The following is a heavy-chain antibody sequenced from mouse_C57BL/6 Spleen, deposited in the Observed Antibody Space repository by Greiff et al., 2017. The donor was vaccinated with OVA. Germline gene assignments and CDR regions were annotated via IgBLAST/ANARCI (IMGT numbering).Heavy chain of an antibody. CDR1: GYTFTSYW. CDR3: GTGSFDD. Sequence: QVQLKEYGAELAKPGASVKLSCKASGYTFTSYWMHWVKQRPGQGLEWIGYINPSSGYTKYNQKFKGKATLTVDTSSSTAYLQRSSRTSEDSAVYYDGTGSFDDWGQGTTLTGSS. CDR2: INPSSGYT. D-gene: IGHD4-1*01. V-gene: IGHV1-7*01. J-gene: IGHJ2*01.